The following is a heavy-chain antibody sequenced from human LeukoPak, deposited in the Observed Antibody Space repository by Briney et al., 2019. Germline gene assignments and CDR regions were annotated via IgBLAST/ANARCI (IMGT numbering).Heavy chain of an antibody. Sequence: QPGGSLRLSCVASGFMFSNYWMSWVRQVPRKGPEWVADIKKDGSDKYYVGSVKGRFTISRDNAKNSLYLQMNNLRAEDTAVYYCARDSLIQYGSGSYWGFDYWGQGILVTASS. V-gene: IGHV3-7*03. D-gene: IGHD3-10*01. CDR3: ARDSLIQYGSGSYWGFDY. CDR2: IKKDGSDK. J-gene: IGHJ4*02. CDR1: GFMFSNYW.